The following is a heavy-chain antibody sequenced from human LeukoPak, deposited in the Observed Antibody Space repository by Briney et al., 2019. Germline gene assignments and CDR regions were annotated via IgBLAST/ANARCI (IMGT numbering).Heavy chain of an antibody. CDR1: GFTFSGYY. Sequence: GGSLRLSCAASGFTFSGYYMSWIRQAPGKGLEWVSYISSSGSTIYYADSVKGRFTISRDNAKNSLHLQMNSLRAEDTAVYYCARDSQKKGGRARNNWFDPWGQGTLVTVSS. V-gene: IGHV3-11*01. J-gene: IGHJ5*02. CDR2: ISSSGSTI. D-gene: IGHD3-10*01. CDR3: ARDSQKKGGRARNNWFDP.